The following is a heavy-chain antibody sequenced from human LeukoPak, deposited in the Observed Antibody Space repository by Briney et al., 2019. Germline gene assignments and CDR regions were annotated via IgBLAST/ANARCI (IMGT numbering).Heavy chain of an antibody. Sequence: PGGSLSLSCAASGFTFSSHAMSWVRQAPGKGLEWVAAISGSGGSKYYADSVKGRFTITRDKSKNTLYLQMHSLRAEDTAVYYCAKGLAVAGHFDYWGQGTLVTVSS. CDR1: GFTFSSHA. V-gene: IGHV3-23*01. D-gene: IGHD6-19*01. J-gene: IGHJ4*02. CDR2: ISGSGGSK. CDR3: AKGLAVAGHFDY.